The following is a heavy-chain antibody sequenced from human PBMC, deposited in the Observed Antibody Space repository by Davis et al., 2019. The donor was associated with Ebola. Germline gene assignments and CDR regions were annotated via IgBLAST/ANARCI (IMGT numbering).Heavy chain of an antibody. V-gene: IGHV3-30*18. Sequence: PGGSLRLSCAAYGFTFSSYWMSWVRQAPGKGLEWVAVISYDGSNKYYADSVKGRFTISRDNSKNTLYLQMNSLRAEDTAVYYCAKHGVPSRRYCSSTSCPLGGGIDYWGQGTLVTVSS. D-gene: IGHD2-2*01. J-gene: IGHJ4*02. CDR3: AKHGVPSRRYCSSTSCPLGGGIDY. CDR1: GFTFSSYW. CDR2: ISYDGSNK.